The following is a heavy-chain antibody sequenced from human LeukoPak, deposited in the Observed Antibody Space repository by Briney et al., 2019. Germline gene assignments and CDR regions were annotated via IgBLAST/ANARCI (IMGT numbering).Heavy chain of an antibody. CDR3: AKDFDYYDSSGYYYQDY. J-gene: IGHJ4*02. V-gene: IGHV3-30*18. CDR1: GFTFSSYG. D-gene: IGHD3-22*01. CDR2: ISYDGSNK. Sequence: GGSPRLSCAASGFTFSSYGMHWVRQAPGKGLEWVAVISYDGSNKYYADSVKGRFTISRDNSKNTLYLQMNSLRAEDTAVYYCAKDFDYYDSSGYYYQDYWGQGTLVTVSS.